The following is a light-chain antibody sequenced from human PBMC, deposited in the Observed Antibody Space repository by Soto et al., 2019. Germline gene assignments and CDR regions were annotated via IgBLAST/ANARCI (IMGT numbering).Light chain of an antibody. J-gene: IGLJ3*02. CDR2: EGS. CDR3: CSYAGSSTFKV. V-gene: IGLV2-23*03. Sequence: QSVLTQPASVSGSPGQSITISCTGTSSDVGSYNPVSWYQQHPGKAPKLMIYEGSKRPSGVSNRFSGSKSGNTASLTISGLQAEDEADYYCCSYAGSSTFKVFGGGTKVTVL. CDR1: SSDVGSYNP.